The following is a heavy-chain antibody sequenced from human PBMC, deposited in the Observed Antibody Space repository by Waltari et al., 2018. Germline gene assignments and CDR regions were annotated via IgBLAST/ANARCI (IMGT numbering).Heavy chain of an antibody. J-gene: IGHJ4*02. CDR3: ARGASGIGTDLDH. D-gene: IGHD1-1*01. Sequence: EVQLVQSGAEVKKPGESLKISCKGSGYNFPSYWIAWVRQMPGKGLEWVGMIYPSDSDTRYSQSFQGQVTISADKSISTAHLQWSSLKASDNAMYYCARGASGIGTDLDHWGQGTLVTVSS. V-gene: IGHV5-51*01. CDR1: GYNFPSYW. CDR2: IYPSDSDT.